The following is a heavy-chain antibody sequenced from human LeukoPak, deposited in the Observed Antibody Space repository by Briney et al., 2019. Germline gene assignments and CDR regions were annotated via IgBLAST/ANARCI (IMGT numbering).Heavy chain of an antibody. CDR3: ARAATSLARDAFDI. V-gene: IGHV4-31*03. CDR1: GGSLSSGGYY. J-gene: IGHJ3*02. Sequence: SETLSLTCTVSGGSLSSGGYYWSWIRQHPGKGLEWIGYIYYSGSTYYNPSLKSRVTISVDTSKNQFSLKLSSVTAADTAVYYCARAATSLARDAFDIWGQGTMVTVSS. CDR2: IYYSGST.